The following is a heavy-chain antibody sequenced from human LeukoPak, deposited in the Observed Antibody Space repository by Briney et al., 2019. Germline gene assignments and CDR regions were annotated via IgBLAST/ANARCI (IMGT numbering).Heavy chain of an antibody. V-gene: IGHV5-51*01. CDR2: IYPGDSDS. Sequence: GAPLQICCKGSGSSFTSYWSGWVRQLPGKGLEWMGIIYPGDSDSRYSPYFAGQVNSRADKSSGTAYLQWSSLKASHTAMYYCARRGRYDFCSGYPGYFDLWGRGTLVTVSS. D-gene: IGHD3-3*01. CDR1: GSSFTSYW. CDR3: ARRGRYDFCSGYPGYFDL. J-gene: IGHJ2*01.